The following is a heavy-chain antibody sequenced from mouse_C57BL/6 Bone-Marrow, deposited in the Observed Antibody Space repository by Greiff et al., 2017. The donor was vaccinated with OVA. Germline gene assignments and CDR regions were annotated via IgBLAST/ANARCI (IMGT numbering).Heavy chain of an antibody. D-gene: IGHD2-2*01. CDR3: TTSTMVTTGGDFDY. CDR2: IDPENGDT. J-gene: IGHJ2*01. Sequence: EVKLQESGAELVRPGASVKLSCTASGFNIKDDYMHWVKQRPEQGLEWIGWIDPENGDTEYASKFQGKATITADTSSNTAYLQLSSLTSEDTAVYYCTTSTMVTTGGDFDYWGQGTTLTVSS. V-gene: IGHV14-4*01. CDR1: GFNIKDDY.